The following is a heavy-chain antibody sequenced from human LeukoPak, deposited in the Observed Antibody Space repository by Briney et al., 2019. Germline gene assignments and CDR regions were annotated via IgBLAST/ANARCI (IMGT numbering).Heavy chain of an antibody. CDR1: GGSISSYY. CDR3: ARSSGYYGGDAFDI. D-gene: IGHD3-22*01. Sequence: PSETLSLTCTVSGGSISSYYWSWIRQPPGKGLEWIGYIYYSGSTNYNPSLESRVTISVDTSKNQFSLKLSSVTAADTAVYYCARSSGYYGGDAFDIWGQGTMVTVSS. CDR2: IYYSGST. J-gene: IGHJ3*02. V-gene: IGHV4-59*01.